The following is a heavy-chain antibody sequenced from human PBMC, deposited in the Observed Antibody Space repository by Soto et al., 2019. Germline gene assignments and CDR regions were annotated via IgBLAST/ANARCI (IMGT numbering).Heavy chain of an antibody. CDR1: GGSISSGGYY. Sequence: QVQLQESGPGLVKPSQTLSLTCTVSGGSISSGGYYWSWIRQHPGKGLEWIGYIYYSGSTYYNPSLKSRVTISVDTSKNQFSLKLSSVTAADTAVYYCARDRTYYYGSSGYYANWFDPWGQGTQVTVSS. CDR2: IYYSGST. CDR3: ARDRTYYYGSSGYYANWFDP. D-gene: IGHD3-22*01. V-gene: IGHV4-31*03. J-gene: IGHJ5*02.